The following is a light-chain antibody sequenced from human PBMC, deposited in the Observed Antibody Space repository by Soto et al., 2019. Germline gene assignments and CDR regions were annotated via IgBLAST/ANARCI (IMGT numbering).Light chain of an antibody. V-gene: IGKV1-5*01. J-gene: IGKJ1*01. CDR2: DAS. CDR1: QSISTW. Sequence: DIQMTQSPSTLSTSVGDTVTITCRARQSISTWLAWYQQKPGEAPRLLIFDASNLESGVPSRFSGSGSGTEFTLTSSSLQAEDFATYYCLQYNGDSGTFGQGTKVENK. CDR3: LQYNGDSGT.